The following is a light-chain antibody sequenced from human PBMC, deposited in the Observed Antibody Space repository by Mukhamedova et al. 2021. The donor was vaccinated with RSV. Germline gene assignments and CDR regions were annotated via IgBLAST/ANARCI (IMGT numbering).Light chain of an antibody. CDR3: QQTDSFPLT. CDR2: AAS. J-gene: IGKJ4*01. Sequence: WYQRRVHGKAPKLLIFAASSLDVGVPSRFSGSGSGTDFTLTINSLQSEDFATYYCQQTDSFPLTFGGGTRVDIK. V-gene: IGKV1-12*01.